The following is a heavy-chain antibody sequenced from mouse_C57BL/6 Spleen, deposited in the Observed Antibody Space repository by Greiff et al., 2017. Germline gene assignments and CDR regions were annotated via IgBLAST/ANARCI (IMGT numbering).Heavy chain of an antibody. CDR3: ARFLYYYCSNYYYAMDY. CDR1: GYAFSSSW. CDR2: IYPGDGDT. V-gene: IGHV1-80*01. Sequence: VQLQESGAELVKPGASVKISCKASGYAFSSSWMNWVKQRPGKGLEWIGQIYPGDGDTNYNGKFKGKATLTAEKSSSTAYLQLSSLTSEDSAVYFCARFLYYYCSNYYYAMDYWGQGTSVTVSS. D-gene: IGHD1-1*01. J-gene: IGHJ4*01.